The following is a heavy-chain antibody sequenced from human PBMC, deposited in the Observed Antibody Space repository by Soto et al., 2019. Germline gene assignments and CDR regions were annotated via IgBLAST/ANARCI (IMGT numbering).Heavy chain of an antibody. V-gene: IGHV3-30*18. CDR3: AKDHGSSYGVDY. D-gene: IGHD2-15*01. CDR2: ISYDGSNK. CDR1: GFTFSSYG. J-gene: IGHJ4*02. Sequence: GGSLRLSCAASGFTFSSYGMHSVRQAPGKGLEWVAVISYDGSNKYYADSVKGRFTISRDNSKNTLYLQMNSLRAEDTAVYYCAKDHGSSYGVDYWGQGTLVTVSS.